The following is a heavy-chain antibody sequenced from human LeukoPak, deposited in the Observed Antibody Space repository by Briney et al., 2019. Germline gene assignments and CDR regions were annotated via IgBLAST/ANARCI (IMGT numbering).Heavy chain of an antibody. CDR3: AKEGVRITMVRGVIPTTNYYGMDV. CDR1: GFTFSSYG. CDR2: IWYDGSNK. Sequence: GGSLRLSCAASGFTFSSYGMHWVRQAPGKGLEWVAVIWYDGSNKYYADSVKGRFTFSRDNSKNTLYLQMNSLRAEDTAVYYCAKEGVRITMVRGVIPTTNYYGMDVWGKGTTVTVSS. D-gene: IGHD3-10*01. V-gene: IGHV3-33*06. J-gene: IGHJ6*04.